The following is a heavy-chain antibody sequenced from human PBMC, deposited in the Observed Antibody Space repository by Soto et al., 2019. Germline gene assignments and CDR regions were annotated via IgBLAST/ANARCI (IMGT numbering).Heavy chain of an antibody. CDR3: AATGYTYGYHFDH. CDR2: IDPSDSST. J-gene: IGHJ4*02. Sequence: WESLKISCKASGYTFTSYWITWVRQMPGKGLEWMGRIDPSDSSTNYGPSFQGHVTISTDKSITTAHLQWTSLKVSDTAIYYCAATGYTYGYHFDHWGQGTQVTVSS. V-gene: IGHV5-10-1*01. CDR1: GYTFTSYW. D-gene: IGHD5-18*01.